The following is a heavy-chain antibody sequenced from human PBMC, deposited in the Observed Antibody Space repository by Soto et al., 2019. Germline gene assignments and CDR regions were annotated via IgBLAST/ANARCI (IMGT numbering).Heavy chain of an antibody. CDR3: AKVGYDILTGYSTWDYYYYMDV. CDR2: ISGSRSST. J-gene: IGHJ6*03. V-gene: IGHV3-23*01. D-gene: IGHD3-9*01. Sequence: GGSLRLSCTASGFTFSSYSMTWVRQAPGKGLEWVSYISGSRSSTYYADSVKGRFTISRDNSKNTLYLQMNSLRAEDTAVYYCAKVGYDILTGYSTWDYYYYMDVWGKGTTVTVSS. CDR1: GFTFSSYS.